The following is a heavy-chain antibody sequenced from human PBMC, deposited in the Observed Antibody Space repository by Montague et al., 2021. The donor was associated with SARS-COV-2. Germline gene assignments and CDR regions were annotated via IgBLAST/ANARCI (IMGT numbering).Heavy chain of an antibody. V-gene: IGHV4-61*02. CDR2: MHTRGST. CDR3: ASSHCGGDCY. CDR1: GGSISYGSYV. Sequence: TLSPTCTVSGGSISYGSYVWTWIRQPAGKGLEWIGRMHTRGSTNYXPSLKSRVAISIDTSKDRFSLELSSVTAADTAVYYCASSHCGGDCYSGQGTLVTVSS. D-gene: IGHD2-21*02. J-gene: IGHJ4*02.